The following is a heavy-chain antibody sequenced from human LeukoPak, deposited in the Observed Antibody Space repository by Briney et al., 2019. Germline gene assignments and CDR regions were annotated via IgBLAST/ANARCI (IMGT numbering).Heavy chain of an antibody. J-gene: IGHJ4*02. V-gene: IGHV3-49*04. CDR2: IRSKAYGGTT. D-gene: IGHD2-2*01. Sequence: GRSLRLSCTASGFSFGDYAMTWVRQAPGKGLEWVGFIRSKAYGGTTEYAASVKGRFTISRDDSKSIAYLQVNSLKTEDTAVYYCTRDWRGLDSTSHFEYWGQGTLVTDSS. CDR1: GFSFGDYA. CDR3: TRDWRGLDSTSHFEY.